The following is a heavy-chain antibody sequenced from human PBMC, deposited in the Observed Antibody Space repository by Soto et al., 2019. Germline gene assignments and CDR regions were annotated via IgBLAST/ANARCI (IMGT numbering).Heavy chain of an antibody. D-gene: IGHD6-13*01. J-gene: IGHJ5*02. CDR1: GYTLTELS. CDR3: ATALTFGIAAAGIIRSYDP. V-gene: IGHV1-24*01. Sequence: VKVSCKVSGYTLTELSMHWVRQAPGKGLEWMGGFDPEDGETIYAQKFQGRVTMTEDTSTDTAYMELSSLRSEDTAVYYCATALTFGIAAAGIIRSYDPWGQGTLVTVSS. CDR2: FDPEDGET.